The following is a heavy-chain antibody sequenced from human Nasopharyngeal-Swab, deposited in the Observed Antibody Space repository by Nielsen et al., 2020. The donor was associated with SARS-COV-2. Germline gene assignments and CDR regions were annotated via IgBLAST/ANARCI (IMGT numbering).Heavy chain of an antibody. J-gene: IGHJ6*03. V-gene: IGHV3-48*04. CDR1: RFSFTDYS. CDR3: AREGSYGPVSYMDV. CDR2: ITSSSATI. Sequence: GESLKISCAASRFSFTDYSMSWVRQAPGKGLEWISYITSSSATIYYADSVKGRFTISRDNAKNSLYLQMNSLRAEDTAVYYCAREGSYGPVSYMDVWGKGTTVTVSS. D-gene: IGHD5-18*01.